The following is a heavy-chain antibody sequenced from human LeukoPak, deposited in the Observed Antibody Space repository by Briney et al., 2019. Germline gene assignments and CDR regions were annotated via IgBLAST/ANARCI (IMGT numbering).Heavy chain of an antibody. J-gene: IGHJ4*02. V-gene: IGHV1-2*02. Sequence: ASVKVSCKASGYTFTGYYMHWVRQAPGQGLEWMGWINPNSGGTNYAQKIQGRVTMTRDTSISTAYMELSRLRSDDTAVYYCARGRYDSSGYYYNWGQGTLVTVSS. CDR3: ARGRYDSSGYYYN. CDR2: INPNSGGT. CDR1: GYTFTGYY. D-gene: IGHD3-22*01.